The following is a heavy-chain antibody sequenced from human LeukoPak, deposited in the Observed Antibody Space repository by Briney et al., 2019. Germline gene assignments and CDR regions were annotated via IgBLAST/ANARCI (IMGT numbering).Heavy chain of an antibody. CDR1: GFTFSSYS. V-gene: IGHV3-21*01. Sequence: GSLRLSCAASGFTFSSYSMNWVRQAPGKGLEWVSSISSSSGYIYYADSVKGRFTISRDNAKNSLYLQMNSLRAEDTVVYYCARESIAAAGSSSAFDIWGQGTMVTVSS. CDR2: ISSSSGYI. CDR3: ARESIAAAGSSSAFDI. D-gene: IGHD6-13*01. J-gene: IGHJ3*02.